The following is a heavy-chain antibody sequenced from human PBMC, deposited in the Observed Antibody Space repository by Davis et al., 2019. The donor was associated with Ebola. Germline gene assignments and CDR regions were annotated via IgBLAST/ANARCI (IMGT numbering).Heavy chain of an antibody. CDR1: GYSFTSYW. J-gene: IGHJ4*02. V-gene: IGHV5-51*01. CDR3: ARTAFWSGYPYYFDY. D-gene: IGHD3-3*01. Sequence: GESLKISCTGSGYSFTSYWIGWVRQMPGKGLEWMGIIYPGDSDTRYSPSFQGQVTISADKSISTAYLQWSSLKASDTAMYYCARTAFWSGYPYYFDYWGQGTLVTVSS. CDR2: IYPGDSDT.